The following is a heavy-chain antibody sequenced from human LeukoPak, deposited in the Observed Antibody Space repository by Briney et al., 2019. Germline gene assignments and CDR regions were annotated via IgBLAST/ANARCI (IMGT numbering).Heavy chain of an antibody. CDR2: ISYDGSNK. D-gene: IGHD6-19*01. J-gene: IGHJ5*02. CDR1: GFTFSSYA. CDR3: AKSLRDSGWYRGWFDP. Sequence: GGSLRLSCAASGFTFSSYAMHWVRQAPGKGLEWVAVISYDGSNKYYADSVKGRFTISRDNSKNTLYLQMNSLRAEDTAVYYCAKSLRDSGWYRGWFDPWGQGTLVTVSS. V-gene: IGHV3-30-3*02.